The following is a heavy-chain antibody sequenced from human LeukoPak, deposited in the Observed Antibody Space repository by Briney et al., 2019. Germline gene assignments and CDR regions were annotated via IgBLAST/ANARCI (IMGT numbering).Heavy chain of an antibody. D-gene: IGHD3-10*01. CDR1: GFTFSSYS. CDR3: ASGAGYYYGSGSHLGWFDP. CDR2: ISSSSSTI. J-gene: IGHJ5*02. Sequence: GGSLRLSCAASGFTFSSYSMNWDRQAPGKGLEWVSYISSSSSTIYYADSVKGRFTISRDNAKNSLYLQMNSLRAEDTAVYYCASGAGYYYGSGSHLGWFDPWGQGTLVTVSS. V-gene: IGHV3-48*01.